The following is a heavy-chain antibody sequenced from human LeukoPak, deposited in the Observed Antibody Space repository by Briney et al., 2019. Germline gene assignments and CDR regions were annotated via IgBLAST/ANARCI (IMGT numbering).Heavy chain of an antibody. D-gene: IGHD1-26*01. CDR1: GGSISSYY. CDR3: ARAGIVGAMNFDY. V-gene: IGHV4-59*08. CDR2: IYYSGST. J-gene: IGHJ4*02. Sequence: NPSETLSLTCTVSGGSISSYYWSWIRQPPGKGLEWIGYIYYSGSTNYNPSLKSRVTISVDTSKNQFSLKLSSVTAADTAVYYCARAGIVGAMNFDYWGQGTLVTVSS.